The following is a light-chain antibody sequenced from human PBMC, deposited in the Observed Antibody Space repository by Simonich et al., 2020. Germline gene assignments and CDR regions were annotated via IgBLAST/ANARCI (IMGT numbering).Light chain of an antibody. J-gene: IGKJ5*01. V-gene: IGKV3-15*01. CDR3: QQYNNWPPIT. CDR2: GAS. Sequence: EIVMTQSPASLSVSPGERATLSCRASQSVSSNLAWYQQKPGQAPRLLIYGASTRASGIPARFSGSGSGTEFTLTISSMQSEDFAVYYCQQYNNWPPITFGQGTRLEIK. CDR1: QSVSSN.